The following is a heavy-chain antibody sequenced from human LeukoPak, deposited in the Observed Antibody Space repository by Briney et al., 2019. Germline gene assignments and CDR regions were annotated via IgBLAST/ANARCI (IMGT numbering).Heavy chain of an antibody. CDR2: ISSSSSYI. V-gene: IGHV3-21*01. Sequence: GGSLRLSCAASGFTFSSYSMNWVRQAPGKGLEWVSSISSSSSYIYYADSVKGRFTISRDNAKNSLYLQMNSLRAEDTAVYYCARGSEHSYDFTGRGRTKSRLDYWGQGTLVTVSS. D-gene: IGHD3/OR15-3a*01. J-gene: IGHJ4*02. CDR1: GFTFSSYS. CDR3: ARGSEHSYDFTGRGRTKSRLDY.